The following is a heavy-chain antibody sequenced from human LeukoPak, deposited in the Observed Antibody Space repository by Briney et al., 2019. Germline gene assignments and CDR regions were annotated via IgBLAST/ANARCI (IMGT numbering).Heavy chain of an antibody. CDR1: GFTFDDYA. J-gene: IGHJ3*02. D-gene: IGHD1-14*01. V-gene: IGHV3-9*01. CDR3: ARRGDPDDAFDI. CDR2: ISWNSGSV. Sequence: HPGGFLRLSCATSGFTFDDYAMHWVRQAPGKGLEWVSGISWNSGSVGYADSVKGRFTISRDNAKNSLYLQMNSLRAEDTALYYCARRGDPDDAFDIWGQGTMVTVSS.